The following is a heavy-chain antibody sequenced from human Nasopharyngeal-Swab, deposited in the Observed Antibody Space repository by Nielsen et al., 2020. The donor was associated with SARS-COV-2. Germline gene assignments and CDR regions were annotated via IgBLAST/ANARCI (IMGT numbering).Heavy chain of an antibody. CDR1: GFTFSSYW. CDR2: IKHDGSAK. V-gene: IGHV3-7*01. J-gene: IGHJ6*02. Sequence: GESLKIFCAASGFTFSSYWMTWVRQAPGKGLEWVANIKHDGSAKYYADSVKGRFTISRDNAKSSLHLQMNSLRAEDTAVYYCARHYDFWSGYYNSHFYGMDVWGQGTTVTVSS. D-gene: IGHD3-3*01. CDR3: ARHYDFWSGYYNSHFYGMDV.